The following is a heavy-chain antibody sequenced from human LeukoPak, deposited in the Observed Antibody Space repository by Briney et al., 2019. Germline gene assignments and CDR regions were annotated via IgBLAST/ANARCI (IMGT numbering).Heavy chain of an antibody. Sequence: SGGSLRLSCAASGFTFDDYGMSWVRQAPGKGLEWVSSISSSSSYIYYADSVKGRFTISRDNAKNSLYLQMNSLRAEDTAVYYCARGAYCGGDCYRGGYNWFDPWGQGTLVTVSS. D-gene: IGHD2-21*01. CDR1: GFTFDDYG. V-gene: IGHV3-21*01. CDR3: ARGAYCGGDCYRGGYNWFDP. J-gene: IGHJ5*02. CDR2: ISSSSSYI.